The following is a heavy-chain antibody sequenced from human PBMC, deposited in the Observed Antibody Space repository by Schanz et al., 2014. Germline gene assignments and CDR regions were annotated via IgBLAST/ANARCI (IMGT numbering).Heavy chain of an antibody. J-gene: IGHJ4*02. D-gene: IGHD6-19*01. CDR1: GFSFSTYG. V-gene: IGHV3-21*04. Sequence: EVRLVESGGGLVKPGGSLRLSCAASGFSFSTYGMTWVRQAPGKGLEWVSSISSSGGHIYYADSVKGRFSISRDLSSNTLYLQMNSLRADDSAIYYCAKDHPSSGWPAFDVWGQGTQVTVSS. CDR2: ISSSGGHI. CDR3: AKDHPSSGWPAFDV.